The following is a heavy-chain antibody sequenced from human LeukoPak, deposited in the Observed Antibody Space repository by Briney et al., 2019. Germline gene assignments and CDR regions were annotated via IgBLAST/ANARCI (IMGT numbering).Heavy chain of an antibody. Sequence: SETLSLTCTVSGGSISGYFWTWIRQPAGKGLEWIGRIYSSGSNNYNPSPKSRVTMSLDTSKNHFSLNLTSVTAADTAVYYCAREPTSGREPTSGRPLDYWGQGTLVTVSS. J-gene: IGHJ4*02. D-gene: IGHD5-12*01. CDR3: AREPTSGREPTSGRPLDY. V-gene: IGHV4-4*07. CDR2: IYSSGSN. CDR1: GGSISGYF.